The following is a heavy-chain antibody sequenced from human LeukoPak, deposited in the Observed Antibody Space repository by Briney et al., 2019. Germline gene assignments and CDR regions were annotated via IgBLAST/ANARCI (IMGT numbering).Heavy chain of an antibody. CDR3: AKGAQWLLDY. V-gene: IGHV3-43*02. J-gene: IGHJ4*02. D-gene: IGHD6-19*01. CDR1: GFTFSSYA. CDR2: ISGVGGST. Sequence: GGSLRLSCAVSGFTFSSYAMSWVRQAPGKGLEWVSLISGVGGSTFYADSVKGRFTISRDNSKNSLYLQMNSLRTEGTALYYCAKGAQWLLDYWGQGTLVSVSS.